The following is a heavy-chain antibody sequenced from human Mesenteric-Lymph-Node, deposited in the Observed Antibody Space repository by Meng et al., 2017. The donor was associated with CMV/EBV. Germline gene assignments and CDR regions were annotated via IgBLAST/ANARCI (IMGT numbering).Heavy chain of an antibody. V-gene: IGHV3-30-3*01. J-gene: IGHJ6*02. Sequence: GGSLRLSCAASGFTFSSYAMHWVRQAPGKGLEWVAVISYDGSNKYYADSVKGRFTISRDNSKNTLYLQMNSLRAEDTAVYYCARDLRRNKDGGDLWYYYYGMDVWGQGTTVTVSS. CDR2: ISYDGSNK. CDR3: ARDLRRNKDGGDLWYYYYGMDV. CDR1: GFTFSSYA. D-gene: IGHD3-10*01.